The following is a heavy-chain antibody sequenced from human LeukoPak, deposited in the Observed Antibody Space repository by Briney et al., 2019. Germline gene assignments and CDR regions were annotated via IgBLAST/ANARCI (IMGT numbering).Heavy chain of an antibody. CDR3: ACGYSYEFDY. D-gene: IGHD5-18*01. Sequence: PSETLSLTCAVYGGSFSGYYWSWIRQPPGKGLEWIGEINHSGSTNYNPSLKSRVTISVDTSKNQFSLKLSSVTAADTAVYYCACGYSYEFDYWGQGTLVSVSS. CDR2: INHSGST. V-gene: IGHV4-34*01. CDR1: GGSFSGYY. J-gene: IGHJ4*02.